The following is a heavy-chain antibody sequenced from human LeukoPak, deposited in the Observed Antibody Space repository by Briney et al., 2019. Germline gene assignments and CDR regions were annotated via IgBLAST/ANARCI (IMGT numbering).Heavy chain of an antibody. J-gene: IGHJ4*02. Sequence: PGGSLRLSCAASGFTFDDYGMSWVRQAPGKGLEWVSGINWNGGSTGYADSVKGRFTISRDNAKNSLYLQMNSLRAEDTALYYCARDHADYYDSSGYDWGQGTLVTVSS. D-gene: IGHD3-22*01. CDR2: INWNGGST. CDR1: GFTFDDYG. V-gene: IGHV3-20*04. CDR3: ARDHADYYDSSGYD.